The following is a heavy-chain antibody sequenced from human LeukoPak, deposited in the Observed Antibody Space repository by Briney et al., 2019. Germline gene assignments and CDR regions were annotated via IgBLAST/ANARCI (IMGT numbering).Heavy chain of an antibody. CDR3: ARDRSRLRLYYYYYYMDV. V-gene: IGHV3-7*01. CDR2: IKQDGSEK. J-gene: IGHJ6*03. Sequence: PGGSLRLSCAASGFTFSSYWMSWVRQAPGKGLEWVANIKQDGSEKYYVDSVKGRFTISRDNAKNSLYLQMNSLRAEDTAVYYCARDRSRLRLYYYYYYMDVWGKGTTVTISS. D-gene: IGHD5-12*01. CDR1: GFTFSSYW.